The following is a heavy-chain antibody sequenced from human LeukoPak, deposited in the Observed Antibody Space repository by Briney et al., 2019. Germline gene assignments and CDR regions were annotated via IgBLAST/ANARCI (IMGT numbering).Heavy chain of an antibody. CDR3: ASSRDRQQLVYFDY. CDR2: IWYDGSNK. J-gene: IGHJ4*02. V-gene: IGHV3-33*01. CDR1: GFTFSSYG. D-gene: IGHD6-13*01. Sequence: PGGSLRLSCAASGFTFSSYGMHWVRQAPGKGLEWVAVIWYDGSNKYYADSVKGGFTISRDNSKNTLYLQMNSLRAEDTAVYYCASSRDRQQLVYFDYWGQGTLVTVSS.